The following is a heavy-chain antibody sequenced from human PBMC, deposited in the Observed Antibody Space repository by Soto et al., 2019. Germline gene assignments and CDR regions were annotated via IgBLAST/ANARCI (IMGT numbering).Heavy chain of an antibody. D-gene: IGHD3-10*01. CDR1: GFTFSSYS. CDR3: AREIPRSGVVGYFDY. Sequence: GGSLRLSCAASGFTFSSYSMNWVRQAPGKGLEWVSYISSSSSTIYYADSVKGRFTISRDNAKNSLYLQMNSLRDEDTAVYYCAREIPRSGVVGYFDYWGQGTLVTVSS. J-gene: IGHJ4*02. CDR2: ISSSSSTI. V-gene: IGHV3-48*02.